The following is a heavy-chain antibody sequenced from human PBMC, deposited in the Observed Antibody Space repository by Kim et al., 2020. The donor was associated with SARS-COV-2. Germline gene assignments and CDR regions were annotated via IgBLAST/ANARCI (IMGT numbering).Heavy chain of an antibody. V-gene: IGHV1-2*06. Sequence: ASVKVSCKTSGYTFTGYYMHWVRQAPGQGLEWMGRINPNSGGTNYAQKFQGRVTMTRDTSISTAYMELSRLRSDDTAVYYCARDRTVTPFDYWGQGTLVTVSS. CDR2: INPNSGGT. J-gene: IGHJ4*02. CDR1: GYTFTGYY. D-gene: IGHD4-4*01. CDR3: ARDRTVTPFDY.